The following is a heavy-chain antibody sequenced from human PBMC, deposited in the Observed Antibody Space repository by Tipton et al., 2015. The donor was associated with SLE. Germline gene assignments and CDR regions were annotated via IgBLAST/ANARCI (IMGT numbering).Heavy chain of an antibody. D-gene: IGHD4-17*01. CDR1: GGSFSGYY. V-gene: IGHV4-34*01. CDR3: ARGLYGDEPGY. Sequence: TLSLTCAVYGGSFSGYYCSWIRPPPGEGVEGIGEINHSGSTNYNPSLKSRVTISVDTSKYQFSLKLTSLTAADTAVYYCARGLYGDEPGYWGQGILVTVSS. CDR2: INHSGST. J-gene: IGHJ4*02.